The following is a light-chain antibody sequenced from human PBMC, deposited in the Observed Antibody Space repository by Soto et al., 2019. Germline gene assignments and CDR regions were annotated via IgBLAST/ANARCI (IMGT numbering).Light chain of an antibody. V-gene: IGKV3-20*01. CDR3: EPYGSWLFT. Sequence: VLTQSPGTLPLCPGERATLSCRASQSISSSYLAWYQQKPGQAPSLLIYGASSRATAIQDRFSGSGYGTDLTLTIIGLERDDCAVQYCEPYGSWLFTCGPGTKVDIK. CDR1: QSISSSY. CDR2: GAS. J-gene: IGKJ3*01.